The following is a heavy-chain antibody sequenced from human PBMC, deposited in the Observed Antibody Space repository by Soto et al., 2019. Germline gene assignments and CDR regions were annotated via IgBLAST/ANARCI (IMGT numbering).Heavy chain of an antibody. CDR2: ISYDGSNK. V-gene: IGHV3-30-3*01. Sequence: QVQLVESGGGVVQPGRSLRLSCAASGFTFSSYAMHWVRQAPGKGLEWVAVISYDGSNKYYADSVKGRFTISRDNSNNTLYLQMNSLRAEDTAVYYCARRRTQGPRYYYGMDVWGQGTTVTVSS. CDR1: GFTFSSYA. J-gene: IGHJ6*02. CDR3: ARRRTQGPRYYYGMDV.